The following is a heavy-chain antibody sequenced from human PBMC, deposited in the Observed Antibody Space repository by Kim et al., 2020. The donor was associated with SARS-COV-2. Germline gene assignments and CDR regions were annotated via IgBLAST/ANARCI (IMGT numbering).Heavy chain of an antibody. V-gene: IGHV4-39*07. CDR3: ARDQLIGTLGRFDP. J-gene: IGHJ5*02. Sequence: NPSLKSRVTISVDTSKNQFSLKLSSVTAADTAVYYCARDQLIGTLGRFDPWGQGTLVTVSS. D-gene: IGHD2-2*01.